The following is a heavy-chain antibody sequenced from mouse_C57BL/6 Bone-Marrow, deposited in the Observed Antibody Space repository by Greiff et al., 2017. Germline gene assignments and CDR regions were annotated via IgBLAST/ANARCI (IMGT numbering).Heavy chain of an antibody. Sequence: VQLQQSGAELVRPGTSVKVSCKASGYAFTNYLIEWVKQRPGQGLEWIGVINPGSGGTNYNEKFKGKATLTADQSSSTAYMQLSSLTSEDSAVYFCARSTWCGSTRARFAYWGQGTLVTVSA. J-gene: IGHJ3*01. D-gene: IGHD5-1*01. CDR1: GYAFTNYL. CDR2: INPGSGGT. V-gene: IGHV1-54*01. CDR3: ARSTWCGSTRARFAY.